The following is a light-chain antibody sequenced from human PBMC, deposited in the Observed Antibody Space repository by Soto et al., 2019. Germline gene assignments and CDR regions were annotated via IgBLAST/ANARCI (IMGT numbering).Light chain of an antibody. CDR2: DVS. CDR1: QDIRGA. Sequence: AIQVTQSPSSLSASVGDRVTITCRASQDIRGALAWYQQKPGKTPRLLIYDVSTLESGVPSRFSGRSSGTEFTLTISSLQSEDFGTYLCQQYNSSPLTFGHGTRLEIK. CDR3: QQYNSSPLT. J-gene: IGKJ5*01. V-gene: IGKV1-13*02.